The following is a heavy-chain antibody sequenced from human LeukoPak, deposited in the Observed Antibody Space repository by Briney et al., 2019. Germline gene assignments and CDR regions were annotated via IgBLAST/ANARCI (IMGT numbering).Heavy chain of an antibody. D-gene: IGHD6-6*01. V-gene: IGHV1-2*02. CDR3: ARTRISAPVDY. Sequence: ASVKVSCKXSGYTFTDYYMHWVRQAPGQGLEWMGWINTHSGGTSYAQKFQGRVTMTRDTSISTGYMELNRLRSDDTAVYYCARTRISAPVDYWGQGTLVTVSS. J-gene: IGHJ4*02. CDR1: GYTFTDYY. CDR2: INTHSGGT.